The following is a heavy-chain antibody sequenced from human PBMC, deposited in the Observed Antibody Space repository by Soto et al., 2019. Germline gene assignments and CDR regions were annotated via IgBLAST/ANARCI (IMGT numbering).Heavy chain of an antibody. Sequence: GSLRLSCAASGFTFSSYAMSWVRQAPGKGLEWVSAISGSGGSTYYADSVKGRFTISRDNSKNTLYLQMNSLRAEDTAVYYCAKGITMIVVVDYGMDVWGQGTKVTVSS. CDR2: ISGSGGST. CDR1: GFTFSSYA. D-gene: IGHD3-22*01. J-gene: IGHJ6*02. CDR3: AKGITMIVVVDYGMDV. V-gene: IGHV3-23*01.